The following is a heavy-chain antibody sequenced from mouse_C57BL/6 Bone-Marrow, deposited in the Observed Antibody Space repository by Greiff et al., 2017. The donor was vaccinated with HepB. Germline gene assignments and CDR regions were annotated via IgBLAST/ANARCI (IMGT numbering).Heavy chain of an antibody. CDR2: IDPETGGT. V-gene: IGHV1-15*01. CDR3: TRGDYGSSYAMDY. Sequence: QVQLKQSGAELVRPGASVTLSCKASGYTFTDYEMHWVKQTPVHGLEWIGAIDPETGGTAYNQKFKGKAILTADKSSSTAYMELRSLTSEDSAVYYCTRGDYGSSYAMDYWGQGTSVTVSS. D-gene: IGHD1-1*01. J-gene: IGHJ4*01. CDR1: GYTFTDYE.